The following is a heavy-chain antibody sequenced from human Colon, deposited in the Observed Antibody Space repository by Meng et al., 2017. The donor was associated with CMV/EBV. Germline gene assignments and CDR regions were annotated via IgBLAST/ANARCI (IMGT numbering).Heavy chain of an antibody. CDR2: SYWDDDK. V-gene: IGHV2-5*02. Sequence: HSTDKESGPPRVKPTLTLTLTSTFSGFSLITSGVGVGWIRQPPRRALELLALSYWDDDKRYSLSRKSRLTITKDTSKNQIVLTLTNMDPIDTATYYCAHRRSLTYSFDYWGQGTLVTVSS. J-gene: IGHJ4*02. CDR1: GFSLITSGVG. D-gene: IGHD5-12*01. CDR3: AHRRSLTYSFDY.